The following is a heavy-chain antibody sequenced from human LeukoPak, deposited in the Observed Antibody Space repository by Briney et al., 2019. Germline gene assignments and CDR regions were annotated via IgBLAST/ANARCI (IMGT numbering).Heavy chain of an antibody. CDR2: TYYSGTT. CDR1: GASISSHY. D-gene: IGHD6-13*01. Sequence: PSETLSLTCSVSGASISSHYWSWIRQPPGKGLEWIGYTYYSGTTNYNPSLKRRVTISLDTSKDQISLQLRSVTAADTAVYYCAREGSSSWYVDYWGQGTLVTVSS. V-gene: IGHV4-59*11. J-gene: IGHJ4*02. CDR3: AREGSSSWYVDY.